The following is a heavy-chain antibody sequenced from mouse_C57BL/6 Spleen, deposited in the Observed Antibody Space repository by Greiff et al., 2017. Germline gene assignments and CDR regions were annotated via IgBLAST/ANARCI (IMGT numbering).Heavy chain of an antibody. CDR2: IHPSDSDT. CDR3: GIGDGYYDCGGFAY. Sequence: QVQLQQPGAELVKPGASVKVSCKASGYTFTSYWMHWVNQRPGQGLEWIGSIHPSDSDTNYNQKFKGKATLTVDKSSSTTYMQLSSLTSEDSAVYYCGIGDGYYDCGGFAYWGQGTLVTVSA. V-gene: IGHV1-74*01. CDR1: GYTFTSYW. J-gene: IGHJ3*01. D-gene: IGHD2-4*01.